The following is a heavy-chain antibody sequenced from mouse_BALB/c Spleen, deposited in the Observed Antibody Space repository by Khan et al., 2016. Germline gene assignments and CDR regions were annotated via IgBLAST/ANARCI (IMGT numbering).Heavy chain of an antibody. J-gene: IGHJ4*01. D-gene: IGHD2-3*01. CDR1: GYTFTNYG. Sequence: QIQLVQSGPELKKPGETVKISCKASGYTFTNYGMHWVKQAPGKGLKWMGWINTYAGEPTYADDFKGRFAFSLETSASTAYLQINNLKNEDMATYFCARRRGYLSAMDYWGQGTSVTVSS. V-gene: IGHV9-1*02. CDR2: INTYAGEP. CDR3: ARRRGYLSAMDY.